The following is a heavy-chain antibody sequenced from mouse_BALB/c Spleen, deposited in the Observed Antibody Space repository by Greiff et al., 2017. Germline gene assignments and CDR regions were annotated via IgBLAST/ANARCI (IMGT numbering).Heavy chain of an antibody. D-gene: IGHD1-1*01. Sequence: VQVVESGPGLVAPSQSLSITCTVSGFSLTSYGVHWVRQPPGKGLEWLGVIWAGGSTNYNSALMSRLSISKDNSKSQVFLKMNSLQTDDTAMNYCAREGITTVVKYFDVWGAGTTVTVSS. CDR2: IWAGGST. V-gene: IGHV2-9*02. CDR1: GFSLTSYG. J-gene: IGHJ1*01. CDR3: AREGITTVVKYFDV.